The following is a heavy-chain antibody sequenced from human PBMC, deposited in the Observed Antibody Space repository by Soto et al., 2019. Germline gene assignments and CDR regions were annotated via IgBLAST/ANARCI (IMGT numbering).Heavy chain of an antibody. Sequence: PGESLKISCKGSGYSFTSYWIGWVRQMPGKGLEWMGTIYPGDSDTRYSPSFQGQVTISADKSISTAYLQWSSLKASDTAMYYCARSHRTVTESYYYYYMDVWGKGTTVTVSS. CDR1: GYSFTSYW. CDR2: IYPGDSDT. J-gene: IGHJ6*03. D-gene: IGHD4-4*01. CDR3: ARSHRTVTESYYYYYMDV. V-gene: IGHV5-51*01.